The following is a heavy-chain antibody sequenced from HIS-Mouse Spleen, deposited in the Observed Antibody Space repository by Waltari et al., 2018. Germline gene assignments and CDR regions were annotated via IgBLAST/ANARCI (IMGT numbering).Heavy chain of an antibody. J-gene: IGHJ5*02. V-gene: IGHV3-30*03. CDR2: ISYDGSNK. CDR3: ARESGSYGNWFDP. D-gene: IGHD1-26*01. CDR1: GFTFSSCG. Sequence: QVHLVESGGGVVQPGRSLRLSCAASGFTFSSCGMPVFRQAPGKGLEWVAVISYDGSNKYYADSVKGRFTISRDNSKNTLYLQMNSLRAEDTAVYYCARESGSYGNWFDPWGQGTLVTVSS.